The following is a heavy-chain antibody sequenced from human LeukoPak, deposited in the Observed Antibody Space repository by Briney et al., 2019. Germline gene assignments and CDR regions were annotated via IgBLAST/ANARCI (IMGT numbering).Heavy chain of an antibody. D-gene: IGHD4-17*01. J-gene: IGHJ3*02. V-gene: IGHV1-69*01. CDR3: AGVYAKGAFDI. CDR1: GGTFSSYA. Sequence: SVKVSCKASGGTFSSYAISWVRQAPGQRLEWMGGIVPIYGTANYAQKFQGRVTITADESTSTAYMELSSLRSEDTAVYYCAGVYAKGAFDIWGQGTMVTVSS. CDR2: IVPIYGTA.